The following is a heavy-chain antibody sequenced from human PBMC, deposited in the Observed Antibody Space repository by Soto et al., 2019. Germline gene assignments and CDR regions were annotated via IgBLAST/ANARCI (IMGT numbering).Heavy chain of an antibody. CDR3: ARLPGRSPGYYYYYYMDV. J-gene: IGHJ6*03. Sequence: QLQLQESGPGLVKPSETLSLTCTVSGGSISSSSYYWGWIRQPPGKGLEWIGSIYYSGSTYYNPSLKSRVTISVDTSKNQFSLKLSSVTAADTAVYYCARLPGRSPGYYYYYYMDVWGKGTTVTVSS. CDR1: GGSISSSSYY. V-gene: IGHV4-39*01. D-gene: IGHD3-10*01. CDR2: IYYSGST.